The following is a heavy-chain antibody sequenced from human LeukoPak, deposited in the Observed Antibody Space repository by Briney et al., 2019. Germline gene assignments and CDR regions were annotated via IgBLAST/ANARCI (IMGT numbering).Heavy chain of an antibody. J-gene: IGHJ4*02. CDR2: IYYSGST. CDR3: ARSWTMAQNLDS. D-gene: IGHD4/OR15-4a*01. CDR1: GGSISSYY. Sequence: SATLSLTCTVSGGSISSYYWSWIRQPPGKGLEWIGYIYYSGSTNYNPSLKSRVTISEDTSKNQFSLKLSSVTAADTAMYYCARSWTMAQNLDSWGQGTQVTVSS. V-gene: IGHV4-59*01.